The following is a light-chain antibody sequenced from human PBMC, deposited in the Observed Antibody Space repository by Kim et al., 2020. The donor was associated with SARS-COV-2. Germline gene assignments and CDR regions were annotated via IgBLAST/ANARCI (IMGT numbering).Light chain of an antibody. J-gene: IGLJ2*01. CDR1: SSNIGNNY. CDR3: GTWDSSLSNVI. Sequence: QSVLTQPPSVSAAPGQKVTISCSGSSSNIGNNYVSWYQQFPGTAPKLLIYDTNKRPSGIPDRFSGSKSGTSATLGITGLQTGDEADYYCGTWDSSLSNVIFGGVTQLTVL. V-gene: IGLV1-51*01. CDR2: DTN.